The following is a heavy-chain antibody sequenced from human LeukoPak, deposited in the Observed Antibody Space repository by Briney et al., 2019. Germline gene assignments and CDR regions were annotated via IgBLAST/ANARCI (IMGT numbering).Heavy chain of an antibody. D-gene: IGHD3-9*01. Sequence: GGSLRLSCAASGFTFSIYDMNWFRQAPGKGLEWVSSISSKSRYEFYADSVKGRFTISRDNAKNTLYLQMNTLRVEDTAVYYCTRDLMDYDVSTGLHHYYMDVWGQGTTVTVSS. CDR1: GFTFSIYD. CDR2: ISSKSRYE. CDR3: TRDLMDYDVSTGLHHYYMDV. V-gene: IGHV3-21*01. J-gene: IGHJ6*02.